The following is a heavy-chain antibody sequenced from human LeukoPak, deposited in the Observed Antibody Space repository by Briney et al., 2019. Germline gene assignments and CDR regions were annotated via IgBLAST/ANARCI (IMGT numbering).Heavy chain of an antibody. J-gene: IGHJ5*02. CDR3: VRGVGVSRFNYLDP. D-gene: IGHD1-7*01. Sequence: GGSLTLSCAASGFTFSSFGMHWVRQAPGKGLEWVAVIWYDASNKYYADSVKGRFTISRDNSKNTLYLHMNSLRDDDTAVYYCVRGVGVSRFNYLDPWSQGTLVIVSS. CDR1: GFTFSSFG. V-gene: IGHV3-33*01. CDR2: IWYDASNK.